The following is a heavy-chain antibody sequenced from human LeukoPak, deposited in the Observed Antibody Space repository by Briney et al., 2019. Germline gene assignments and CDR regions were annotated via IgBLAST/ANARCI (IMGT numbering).Heavy chain of an antibody. CDR3: ARDYGGSSPFDY. Sequence: GGSLRLSYVASGFTFSSFGMSWVRQAPGKGLEWVSYISSSGSTIYYADSVKGRFTISRDNAKNSLYLQMNSLRAEDTAVYYCARDYGGSSPFDYWGQGTLVTVSS. V-gene: IGHV3-48*04. J-gene: IGHJ4*02. D-gene: IGHD4-23*01. CDR1: GFTFSSFG. CDR2: ISSSGSTI.